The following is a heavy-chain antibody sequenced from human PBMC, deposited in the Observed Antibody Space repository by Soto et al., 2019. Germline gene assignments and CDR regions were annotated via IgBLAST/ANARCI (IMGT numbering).Heavy chain of an antibody. D-gene: IGHD3-10*01. V-gene: IGHV4-34*01. J-gene: IGHJ4*02. Sequence: SQTLSLTCAVYGGSFSGYYWSWIRQPPGKGLEWIGEINHSGSTNYNPSLKSRVTISVDTSKNQFSLKLSSVTAADTAVYYCALGEEPGTEDYWGQGTLVTVSS. CDR3: ALGEEPGTEDY. CDR1: GGSFSGYY. CDR2: INHSGST.